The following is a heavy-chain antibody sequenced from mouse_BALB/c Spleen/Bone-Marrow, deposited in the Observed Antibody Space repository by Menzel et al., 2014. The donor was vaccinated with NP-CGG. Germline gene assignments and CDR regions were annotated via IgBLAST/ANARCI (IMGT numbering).Heavy chain of an antibody. CDR1: GFTFSDFY. Sequence: EVKLQESGGGLVQPGGSLRLSCATSGFTFSDFYMEWVRQPPGKRLEWIAASRNKANDYTTEYSASVKGRFIVSRDTSQSILYLRMNALRAEDTAMYYCARDPRWLRAMDYWGQGTSVTVSS. D-gene: IGHD2-2*01. CDR3: ARDPRWLRAMDY. V-gene: IGHV7-1*02. J-gene: IGHJ4*01. CDR2: SRNKANDYTT.